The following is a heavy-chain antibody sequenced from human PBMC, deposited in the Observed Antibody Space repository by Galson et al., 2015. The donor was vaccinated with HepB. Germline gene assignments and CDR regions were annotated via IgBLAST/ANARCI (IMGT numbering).Heavy chain of an antibody. J-gene: IGHJ3*02. CDR2: INSDGTYV. Sequence: SLRLSCAASGFTFSGYWMHWVRKVPGKGLVWVSRINSDGTYVNYADSGQGRFTISRDNAKNTLTLRMDSLRVEDTAVYYCAREFVAVAGRNSDSFDIWGQGTLVTVSS. CDR1: GFTFSGYW. V-gene: IGHV3-74*01. D-gene: IGHD6-19*01. CDR3: AREFVAVAGRNSDSFDI.